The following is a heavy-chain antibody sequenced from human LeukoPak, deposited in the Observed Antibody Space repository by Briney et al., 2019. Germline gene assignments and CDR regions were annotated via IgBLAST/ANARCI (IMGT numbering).Heavy chain of an antibody. Sequence: ASVKVSCKSSGYTFTDYYLHWVRQAPRQGLEWMGWINPNSGATKYAQKFQGWVTMTRDTSISTAYMELSSLRSEDTAVYYCTSAYIAVAGIYYWGQGTLVTVSS. V-gene: IGHV1-2*04. CDR1: GYTFTDYY. CDR2: INPNSGAT. CDR3: TSAYIAVAGIYY. D-gene: IGHD6-19*01. J-gene: IGHJ4*02.